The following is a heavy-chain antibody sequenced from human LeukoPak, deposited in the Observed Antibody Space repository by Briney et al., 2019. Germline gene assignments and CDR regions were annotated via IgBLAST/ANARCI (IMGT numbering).Heavy chain of an antibody. D-gene: IGHD5-24*01. CDR3: ARGRERDGYNPELRNFDY. CDR2: INHSGST. V-gene: IGHV4-34*01. J-gene: IGHJ4*02. CDR1: GGSFSGYY. Sequence: SETLSLTCAVYGGSFSGYYWSWIRQPPGKGLEWIGEINHSGSTNYNPSLKSRVTISVDTSKNQFSLKLSSVTAADTAVYYCARGRERDGYNPELRNFDYWGQGTLVTVSS.